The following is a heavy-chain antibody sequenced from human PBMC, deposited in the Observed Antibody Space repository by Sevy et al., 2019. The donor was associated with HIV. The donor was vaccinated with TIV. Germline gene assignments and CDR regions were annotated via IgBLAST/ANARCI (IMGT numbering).Heavy chain of an antibody. J-gene: IGHJ6*02. V-gene: IGHV4-59*01. CDR3: ARDSSWPNRSIHYYYGMDV. CDR2: IYYSGST. CDR1: GGSISSYY. Sequence: SETLSLTCTVSGGSISSYYWSWIRQPPGKGLEWIGHIYYSGSTNYNPSLKSRVTISVDTSKNQFSLKLSSVTAADTAVYYCARDSSWPNRSIHYYYGMDVWGQGTTVTVSS. D-gene: IGHD6-13*01.